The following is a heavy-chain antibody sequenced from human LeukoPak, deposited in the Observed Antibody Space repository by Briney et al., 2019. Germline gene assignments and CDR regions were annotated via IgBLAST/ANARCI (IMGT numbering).Heavy chain of an antibody. Sequence: PGGSLRLSCAASGFTFSSYWMHWVRQAPGKGLVWVSRINNDGSSTSYADSVKGRFTISRDNAKITLYLQMNSLRAEDTAVYYCARDDRPPEYYYGMDVWGQGTTVTVSS. V-gene: IGHV3-74*01. CDR1: GFTFSSYW. CDR3: ARDDRPPEYYYGMDV. CDR2: INNDGSST. D-gene: IGHD1-14*01. J-gene: IGHJ6*02.